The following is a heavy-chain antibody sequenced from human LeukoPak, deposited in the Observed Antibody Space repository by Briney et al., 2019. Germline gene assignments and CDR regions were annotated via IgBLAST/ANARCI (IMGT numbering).Heavy chain of an antibody. J-gene: IGHJ3*02. CDR1: GGSISSGGYY. CDR2: IYNSANT. D-gene: IGHD5-12*01. CDR3: ARHSRSAYTGYENAFDI. Sequence: KTSQTLSLTCTVSGGSISSGGYYWSWIRQPPGKGLEWIGNIYNSANTHYNPSLKTRITMSVGTSKNQFSLKLNSVTAADTGIYYCARHSRSAYTGYENAFDIWGQGTMVTVSS. V-gene: IGHV4-39*01.